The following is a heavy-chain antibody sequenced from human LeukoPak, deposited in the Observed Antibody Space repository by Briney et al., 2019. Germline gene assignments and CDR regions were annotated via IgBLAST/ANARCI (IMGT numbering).Heavy chain of an antibody. J-gene: IGHJ4*02. CDR2: IRYDGRDK. Sequence: GGPLRLSCAPSGFIFNKYGLRWVRQAPGKGLGWVAYIRYDGRDKHYGDSVKGRFTISRDDSKNTLYLQMSSLRAEDTAVYYCAKDWDYNFWSNYDHWGQGILVTVSS. CDR3: AKDWDYNFWSNYDH. D-gene: IGHD3-3*01. CDR1: GFIFNKYG. V-gene: IGHV3-30*02.